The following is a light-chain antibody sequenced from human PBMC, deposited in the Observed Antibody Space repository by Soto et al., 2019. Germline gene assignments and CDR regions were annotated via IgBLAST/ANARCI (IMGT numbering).Light chain of an antibody. CDR3: PQYGSSPRP. CDR2: GAS. Sequence: IWLEQAPGTLSLTQGERATLSCRASQSVFSSYLAWYQKKPGQAPRLLIYGASSRATGIPDRFSGSGSGTDFTLTISRLEPEDFAVYYCPQYGSSPRPFGQGTKVAIK. CDR1: QSVFSSY. J-gene: IGKJ1*01. V-gene: IGKV3-20*01.